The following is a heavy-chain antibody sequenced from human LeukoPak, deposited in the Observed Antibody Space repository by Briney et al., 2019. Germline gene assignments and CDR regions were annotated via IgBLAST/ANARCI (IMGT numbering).Heavy chain of an antibody. Sequence: PGGSLRLSCAASGFTFSSFEMNWVRQAPGKGLEWVSYISSSGSTIYYADSVKGRFTISRDNAKNSLYLQMNSLRAEDTAVYYCARDAEERYFDSSNFYDYWGQGTLVTVSS. CDR3: ARDAEERYFDSSNFYDY. CDR1: GFTFSSFE. J-gene: IGHJ4*02. D-gene: IGHD3-22*01. CDR2: ISSSGSTI. V-gene: IGHV3-48*03.